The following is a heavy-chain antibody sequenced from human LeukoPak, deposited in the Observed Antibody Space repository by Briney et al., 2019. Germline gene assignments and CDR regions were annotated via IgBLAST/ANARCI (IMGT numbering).Heavy chain of an antibody. CDR3: ARQNILTGYLFDY. D-gene: IGHD3-9*01. V-gene: IGHV4-39*01. Sequence: SETLSLTCTVSGGSISSTTYYWGWIRQPPGKGLEWIGSVYYGGATYYNPSLKSRITISVDTSKNRFSLKLSSVTAADTAVYYCARQNILTGYLFDYWGQGTLVTVSS. CDR1: GGSISSTTYY. J-gene: IGHJ4*02. CDR2: VYYGGAT.